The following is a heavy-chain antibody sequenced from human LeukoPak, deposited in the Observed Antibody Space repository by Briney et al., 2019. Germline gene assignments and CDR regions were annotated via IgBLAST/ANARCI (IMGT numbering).Heavy chain of an antibody. D-gene: IGHD5-18*01. CDR3: ARARARLWGFDY. Sequence: SETLSLTCTVSGGSISIYYWSWIRRPAGKGLEWIGRIYTSGSTNYNPSLKSRVTMSLDTSKNQFSLKLSSVTAADTAVYYCARARARLWGFDYWGQGTLVTVSS. V-gene: IGHV4-4*07. CDR2: IYTSGST. J-gene: IGHJ4*02. CDR1: GGSISIYY.